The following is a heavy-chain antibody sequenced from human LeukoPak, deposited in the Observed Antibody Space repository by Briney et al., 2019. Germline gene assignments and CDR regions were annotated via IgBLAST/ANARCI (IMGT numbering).Heavy chain of an antibody. D-gene: IGHD3-9*01. CDR2: ISSGGGST. J-gene: IGHJ4*02. V-gene: IGHV3-23*01. CDR1: GFTFDNSA. Sequence: GGSLRLSCAASGFTFDNSAMTWVRQAPGKGLEWVSVISSGGGSTYYADSVKGRFTISRDNSKTTMYLQMNSLRVEDTALYYCAKGMYYDILSGYVLDYWGQGTLVTVSS. CDR3: AKGMYYDILSGYVLDY.